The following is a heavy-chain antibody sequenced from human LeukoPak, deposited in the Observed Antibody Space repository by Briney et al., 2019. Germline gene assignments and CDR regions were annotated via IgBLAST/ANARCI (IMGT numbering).Heavy chain of an antibody. J-gene: IGHJ4*02. CDR3: ARLHRLGDTSNYRHLDF. Sequence: PGGSLRLSCAASGFTFSSYCMSWVRQAPGKGLEWVANIKQDGSETHYVDSVKGRFTIFRDNAESSLYLHMSSLRAEDTAVYYCARLHRLGDTSNYRHLDFWGQGTLVTVSS. CDR2: IKQDGSET. CDR1: GFTFSSYC. D-gene: IGHD3-22*01. V-gene: IGHV3-7*01.